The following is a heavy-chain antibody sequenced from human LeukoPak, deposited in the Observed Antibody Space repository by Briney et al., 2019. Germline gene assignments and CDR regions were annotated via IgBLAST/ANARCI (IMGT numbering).Heavy chain of an antibody. CDR3: AGLRSGWNEGYFDY. J-gene: IGHJ4*02. CDR1: GGSISSYY. V-gene: IGHV4-59*01. D-gene: IGHD6-19*01. Sequence: SETLSLTCTVSGGSISSYYWSWIRQPPGKGLEWIGYIYYSGSTNYNPSLKSRVTISVDTSKNQFSLKLSSVTAADTAVYYCAGLRSGWNEGYFDYWGQGTLVTVSS. CDR2: IYYSGST.